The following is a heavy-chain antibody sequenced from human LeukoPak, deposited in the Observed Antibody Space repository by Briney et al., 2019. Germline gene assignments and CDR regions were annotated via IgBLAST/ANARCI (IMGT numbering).Heavy chain of an antibody. V-gene: IGHV1-2*02. CDR2: INPNSGGT. D-gene: IGHD3-22*01. CDR3: ARGTYHYDSSGFYRGNYFDY. Sequence: ASVKVSCKASGYTFTSYGISWVRQAPGQGLEWMGWINPNSGGTNYAQNFQGRVTMTRDTSISTAYMELSRLRSDDTAVYYCARGTYHYDSSGFYRGNYFDYWGQGTLVTVSS. CDR1: GYTFTSYG. J-gene: IGHJ4*02.